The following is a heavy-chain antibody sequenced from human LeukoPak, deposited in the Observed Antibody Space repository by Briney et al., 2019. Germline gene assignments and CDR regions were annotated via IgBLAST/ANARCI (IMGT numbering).Heavy chain of an antibody. J-gene: IGHJ4*02. CDR1: GYSFTSYW. CDR3: ASTRPYCSSTSCYLFDY. D-gene: IGHD2-2*01. Sequence: GESLKISCKGSGYSFTSYWIGWVRQMPGKGLEWMGIIYPGDSDTRYSPSFQGQVTISADKSISTAYMELSRLRSDDTAVYYCASTRPYCSSTSCYLFDYWGQGTLVTVSS. V-gene: IGHV5-51*01. CDR2: IYPGDSDT.